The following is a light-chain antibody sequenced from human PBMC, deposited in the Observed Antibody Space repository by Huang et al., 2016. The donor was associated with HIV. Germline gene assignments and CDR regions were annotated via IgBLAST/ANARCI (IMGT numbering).Light chain of an antibody. J-gene: IGKJ1*01. CDR1: QSVSSN. V-gene: IGKV3-15*01. CDR3: QQYNNWPRGT. Sequence: EIVMTQSPATLSVSPGERATLSRRASQSVSSNLAWYQQKPGQAPRLLIYGASTRATGIPARCSGSGSGTDFTLTISSLQSEDFAVYYCQQYNNWPRGTFGQGTKVEIK. CDR2: GAS.